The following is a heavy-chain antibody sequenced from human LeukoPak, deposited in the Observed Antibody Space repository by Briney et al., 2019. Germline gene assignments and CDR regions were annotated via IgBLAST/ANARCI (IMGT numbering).Heavy chain of an antibody. D-gene: IGHD5-18*01. J-gene: IGHJ4*02. CDR1: GYTFTSYY. V-gene: IGHV1-46*01. CDR3: ARELEAGDTAMAKDY. Sequence: ASVKVSCKASGYTFTSYYMHWVRQAPGQGLEWMGIINPSGGSTSYAQKFQGRVTMTRDTPTSTVYMELSSLRSEDTAVYYCARELEAGDTAMAKDYWGQGTLVTVSS. CDR2: INPSGGST.